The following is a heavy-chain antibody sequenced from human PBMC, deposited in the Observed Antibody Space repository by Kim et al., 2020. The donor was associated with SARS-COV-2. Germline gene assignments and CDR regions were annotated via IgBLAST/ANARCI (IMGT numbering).Heavy chain of an antibody. V-gene: IGHV4-34*01. Sequence: SETLSLTCAVYGGSFSGYYWSWIRQPPGKGLEWIGEINHSGSTNYNPSLKSRVTISVDTSKNQFSLKLSSVTAADTAVYYCARARGGFWSGYHIYFDYWGQGTLVTVSS. CDR2: INHSGST. J-gene: IGHJ4*02. CDR3: ARARGGFWSGYHIYFDY. CDR1: GGSFSGYY. D-gene: IGHD3-3*01.